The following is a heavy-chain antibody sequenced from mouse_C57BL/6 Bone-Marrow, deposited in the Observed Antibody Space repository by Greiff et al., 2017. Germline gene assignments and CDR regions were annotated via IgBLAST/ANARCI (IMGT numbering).Heavy chain of an antibody. CDR3: TTPYYYGRYFDV. J-gene: IGHJ1*03. V-gene: IGHV14-4*01. CDR2: IDPENGDT. Sequence: VQLQQSGAELVRPGASVKLSCTASGFNIKDDYMHWVKQRPEQGLEWIGWIDPENGDTEYASKLQGKATITADTSSNTAYLQLSSRTSEDTAVYYCTTPYYYGRYFDVWGTGTTVTVSS. D-gene: IGHD1-1*01. CDR1: GFNIKDDY.